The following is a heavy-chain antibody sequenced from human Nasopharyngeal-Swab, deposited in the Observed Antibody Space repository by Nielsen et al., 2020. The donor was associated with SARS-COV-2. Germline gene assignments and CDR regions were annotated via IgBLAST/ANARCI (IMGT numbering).Heavy chain of an antibody. CDR1: GYTFTSYG. CDR2: ISAYNGNT. Sequence: ASVKVSCKASGYTFTSYGISWVRQAPGQGLEWMGWISAYNGNTNYAQKLQGRVTMTTDTSTSTAYMELRSLRSDDTAVYYCARDSTWAGYSYGPGKFDYWGQGTLVTVSS. J-gene: IGHJ4*02. CDR3: ARDSTWAGYSYGPGKFDY. V-gene: IGHV1-18*01. D-gene: IGHD5-18*01.